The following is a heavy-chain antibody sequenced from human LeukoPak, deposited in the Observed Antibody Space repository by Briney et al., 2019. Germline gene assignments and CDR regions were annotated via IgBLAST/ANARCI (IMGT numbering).Heavy chain of an antibody. V-gene: IGHV3-11*01. Sequence: GGSLRLSCVASRLPFTDYIFSWMRQAPRKGPEWVSYIGPRDKSIYYEDSVKGRFTISRDNAKNSLYLQMDSLRVDDTAVYYCAKVGTEVDLWGQATLVSVS. D-gene: IGHD1-1*01. CDR2: IGPRDKSI. J-gene: IGHJ4*02. CDR3: AKVGTEVDL. CDR1: RLPFTDYI.